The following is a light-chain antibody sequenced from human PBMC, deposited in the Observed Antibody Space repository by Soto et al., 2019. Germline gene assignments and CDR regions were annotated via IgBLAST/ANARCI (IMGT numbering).Light chain of an antibody. J-gene: IGLJ1*01. CDR2: DVT. CDR1: SSDVGGYNY. V-gene: IGLV2-14*01. Sequence: QSALTQPASVSASPGQTITISCTGTSSDVGGYNYVSWYQQHPGKAPKLIIFDVTNRPSGVSNRFSASKSANTASLTISGLQAEDEADYYCSSSTKSSTLYVFGRGTKVTVL. CDR3: SSSTKSSTLYV.